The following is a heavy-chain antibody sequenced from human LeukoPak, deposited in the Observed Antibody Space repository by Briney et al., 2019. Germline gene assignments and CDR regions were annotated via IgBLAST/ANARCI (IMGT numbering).Heavy chain of an antibody. Sequence: PSETLSLACTVSGGXISSYYWSWIRQPPGKGLEWIGYIYYSGSTNYNPSLKSRVTISVDTSKNQFSLKLSSVSAADTAVYYCARGDYVWGSYRPATHWFDPWGQGTLVTVSS. D-gene: IGHD3-16*02. CDR1: GGXISSYY. J-gene: IGHJ5*02. CDR2: IYYSGST. CDR3: ARGDYVWGSYRPATHWFDP. V-gene: IGHV4-59*01.